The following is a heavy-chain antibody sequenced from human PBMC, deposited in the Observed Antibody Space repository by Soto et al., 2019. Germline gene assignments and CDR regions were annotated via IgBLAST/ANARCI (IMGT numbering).Heavy chain of an antibody. CDR1: GGTFSSYT. J-gene: IGHJ4*02. CDR3: ARERAYCGGDCYSHFDY. CDR2: IIPILGIA. Sequence: QVQLVQSGAEVKKPGSSVKVSCKASGGTFSSYTISWVRQAPGQGLEWMGRIIPILGIANYAQKFQGRVTINADKSTSTAYMELSSLRSEDTAVYYCARERAYCGGDCYSHFDYWGQGTLVTVSS. D-gene: IGHD2-21*02. V-gene: IGHV1-69*08.